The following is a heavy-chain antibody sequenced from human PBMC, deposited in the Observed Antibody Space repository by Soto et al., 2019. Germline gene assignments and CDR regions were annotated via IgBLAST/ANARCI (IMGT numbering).Heavy chain of an antibody. V-gene: IGHV3-21*01. CDR2: ISSSSSYI. CDR1: GFTFSSYS. CDR3: ARGRIGYCSSTGCPFYNHDMDV. J-gene: IGHJ6*02. Sequence: GGSLRLSCAASGFTFSSYSMNWVRQAPGKGLEWVSSISSSSSYIYYADSVKGRFTISRDNAKNSLYLQMNSLRAEDTAVYYCARGRIGYCSSTGCPFYNHDMDVWGQGTTVTVSS. D-gene: IGHD2-2*01.